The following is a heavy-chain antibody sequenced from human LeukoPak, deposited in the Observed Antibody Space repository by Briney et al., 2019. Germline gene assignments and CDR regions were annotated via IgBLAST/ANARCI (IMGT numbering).Heavy chain of an antibody. CDR3: ARVHGFGYYYYYYMDV. D-gene: IGHD3-16*01. V-gene: IGHV4-34*01. CDR1: GGSFSGYY. CDR2: INHSGST. Sequence: SETLSLTCAVYGGSFSGYYWSWIRQPPGKGLKWIGEINHSGSTNYNPSLKSRVTISVDTSKNQFSLKLSSVTAADTAVYYCARVHGFGYYYYYYMDVWGKGTTVTVSS. J-gene: IGHJ6*03.